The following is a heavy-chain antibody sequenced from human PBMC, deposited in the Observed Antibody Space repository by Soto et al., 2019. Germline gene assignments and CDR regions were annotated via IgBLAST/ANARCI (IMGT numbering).Heavy chain of an antibody. CDR2: IIPILGIA. D-gene: IGHD3-22*01. V-gene: IGHV1-69*02. CDR1: GGTFSSYT. Sequence: SVKVSCKASGGTFSSYTISWVRQAPGQGLEWMGRIIPILGIANYAQKFQGRVTITADKSTSTAYMELSSLRSEDTAVYYCASAPYYYYDSSGYWDIWGQGTMVTVSS. J-gene: IGHJ3*02. CDR3: ASAPYYYYDSSGYWDI.